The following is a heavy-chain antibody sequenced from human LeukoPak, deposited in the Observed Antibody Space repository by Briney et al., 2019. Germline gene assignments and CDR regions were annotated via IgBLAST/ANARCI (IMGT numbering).Heavy chain of an antibody. CDR2: ISYDGSNK. CDR1: GFTFSNYT. D-gene: IGHD6-6*01. V-gene: IGHV3-30-3*01. J-gene: IGHJ3*02. CDR3: AKGHYSSSSPNAFDI. Sequence: PGGSLRLSCAASGFTFSNYTMHWVRQAPGKGLEWVALISYDGSNKYYADSVKGRFTISSDNSKNTLYLQMNSLRAEDTAVYYCAKGHYSSSSPNAFDIWGQGTMVTVSS.